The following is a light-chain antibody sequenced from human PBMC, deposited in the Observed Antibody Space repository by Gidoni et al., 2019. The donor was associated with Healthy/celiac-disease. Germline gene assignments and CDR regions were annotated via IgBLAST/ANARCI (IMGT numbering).Light chain of an antibody. J-gene: IGLJ3*02. V-gene: IGLV1-44*01. Sequence: QSVLTQPPSASGTPGQRVTISCSGSSSNIGSNTVNWYQQLPGTAPKLLIYSNNQRPSGVPDRFSGSKSGTSAFLAISGLQSEDEADYYCAAWDDSLNGPVFGGGTKLNVX. CDR1: SSNIGSNT. CDR2: SNN. CDR3: AAWDDSLNGPV.